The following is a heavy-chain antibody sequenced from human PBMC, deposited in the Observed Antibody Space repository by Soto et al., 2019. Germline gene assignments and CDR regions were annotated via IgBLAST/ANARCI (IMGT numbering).Heavy chain of an antibody. Sequence: SVKVSCKASGYTFTSYGISWGRQAPGQGLEWMGGIIPIFGTANYAQKFQGRVTITADESTSTAYMELSSLRSEDTAVYYCAKSNTNYVWGSYRSRFDYWGQGTLVTVSS. CDR3: AKSNTNYVWGSYRSRFDY. CDR1: GYTFTSYG. D-gene: IGHD3-16*02. J-gene: IGHJ4*02. CDR2: IIPIFGTA. V-gene: IGHV1-69*13.